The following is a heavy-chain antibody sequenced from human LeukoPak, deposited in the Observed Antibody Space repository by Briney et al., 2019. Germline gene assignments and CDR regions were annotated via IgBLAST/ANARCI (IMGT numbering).Heavy chain of an antibody. J-gene: IGHJ2*01. CDR1: GYTFTGYY. V-gene: IGHV1-2*06. Sequence: GASVKVSCKASGYTFTGYYMHWVRQAPGQGLEWMGRINPNSGGTNYAQKLQGRVTMTTDTSTSTAYMELRSLRSDDTAVYYCARDPGGDSSGYYDLVNWYFDLWGRGTLVTVSS. CDR2: INPNSGGT. D-gene: IGHD3-22*01. CDR3: ARDPGGDSSGYYDLVNWYFDL.